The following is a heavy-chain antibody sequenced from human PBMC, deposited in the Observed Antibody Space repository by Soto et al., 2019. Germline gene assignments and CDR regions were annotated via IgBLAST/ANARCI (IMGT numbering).Heavy chain of an antibody. CDR3: AKGAWLGY. CDR1: GFTFITFD. CDR2: ISGSDGRT. Sequence: EVQLLESGGGLVQPGGSLRLSCVASGFTFITFDMSWVRQAPGKGLEWVSEISGSDGRTYYADSVNRRFTISRDNSKNTLYLQMNSLRAEDTAVYYCAKGAWLGYWGQGILVTVSS. J-gene: IGHJ4*02. D-gene: IGHD3-9*01. V-gene: IGHV3-23*01.